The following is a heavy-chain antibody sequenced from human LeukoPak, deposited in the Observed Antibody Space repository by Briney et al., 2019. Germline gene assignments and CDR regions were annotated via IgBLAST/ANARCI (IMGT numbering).Heavy chain of an antibody. CDR2: INGGGDNT. V-gene: IGHV3-23*01. J-gene: IGHJ1*01. D-gene: IGHD4-17*01. CDR3: ARNDYGDYAHAEYFQH. CDR1: GFTFSNHG. Sequence: GGSLRLSCAASGFTFSNHGFHWVRQAPGKGLEWVSAINGGGDNTFYADSVKGRFTISRDNSKNTLYLQMSSLRAEDTAVYYCARNDYGDYAHAEYFQHWGQGTLVTVSS.